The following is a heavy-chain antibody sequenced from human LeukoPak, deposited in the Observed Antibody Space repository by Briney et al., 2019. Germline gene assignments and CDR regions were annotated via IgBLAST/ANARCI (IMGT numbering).Heavy chain of an antibody. Sequence: GASVKVSCKASGYTFTSYGISWVRRAPGQGLEWMGWISAYNGNTNYAQKLQGRVTMTTDTSTSTAYMELRSLRSDDTAVYYCARAYCSGGSCYFDYWGQGTLVTVSS. V-gene: IGHV1-18*01. CDR2: ISAYNGNT. CDR1: GYTFTSYG. D-gene: IGHD2-15*01. J-gene: IGHJ4*02. CDR3: ARAYCSGGSCYFDY.